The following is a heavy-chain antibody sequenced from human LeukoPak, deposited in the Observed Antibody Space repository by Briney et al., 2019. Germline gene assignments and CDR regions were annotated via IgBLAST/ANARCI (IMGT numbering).Heavy chain of an antibody. CDR1: GDSVSSNSAA. CDR2: TYYRSKWYN. Sequence: SQTLSLTCAISGDSVSSNSAAWNWTRQSPSRGLEWLGRTYYRSKWYNEYAVSVKSRIIINPDTSKNQFSLKLSSVTAADTAVYYCATDRSISWFYYWGQGTPVTVSS. CDR3: ATDRSISWFYY. J-gene: IGHJ4*02. D-gene: IGHD2/OR15-2a*01. V-gene: IGHV6-1*01.